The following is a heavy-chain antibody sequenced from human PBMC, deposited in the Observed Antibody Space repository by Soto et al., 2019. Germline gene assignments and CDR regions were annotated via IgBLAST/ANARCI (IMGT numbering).Heavy chain of an antibody. CDR1: GFTFSSYS. J-gene: IGHJ4*02. V-gene: IGHV3-48*02. D-gene: IGHD2-2*01. CDR3: ARGTVVLAAIFFDY. Sequence: GGSLRLSCAASGFTFSSYSMNWVRQAPGKGLEWVSYISSSSSTIYYADSVKGRFTISRDNAKNSLYLQMNSLRDEDTAVYYCARGTVVLAAIFFDYWGQGTLVTVSS. CDR2: ISSSSSTI.